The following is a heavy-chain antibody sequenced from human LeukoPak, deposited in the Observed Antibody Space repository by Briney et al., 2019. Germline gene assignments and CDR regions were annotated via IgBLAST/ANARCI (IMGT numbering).Heavy chain of an antibody. Sequence: KPSETLSLTCAVYGGSFSGYYWSWIRQPPGKGLEWIGEINHSGSTNYNPSLKSRVTISVDTSKNQFSLKLSSVTAADTAVYYCARLLLSGSYSYYFDYWGQGTLVTVSS. CDR3: ARLLLSGSYSYYFDY. J-gene: IGHJ4*02. V-gene: IGHV4-34*01. CDR1: GGSFSGYY. CDR2: INHSGST. D-gene: IGHD1-26*01.